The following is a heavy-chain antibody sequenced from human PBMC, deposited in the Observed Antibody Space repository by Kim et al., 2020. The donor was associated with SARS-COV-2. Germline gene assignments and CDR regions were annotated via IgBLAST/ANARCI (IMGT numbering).Heavy chain of an antibody. CDR2: INHSGST. J-gene: IGHJ6*02. CDR1: GGSFSGYY. D-gene: IGHD2-2*01. V-gene: IGHV4-34*01. CDR3: ARHRVVPAAMLLCGHYYYYYGMDV. Sequence: SETLSLTCAVYGGSFSGYYWSWIRQPPGKGLEWIGEINHSGSTNYNPSLKSRVTISVDTSKNQFSLKLSSVTAADTAVYYCARHRVVPAAMLLCGHYYYYYGMDVWGQGTTVTVSS.